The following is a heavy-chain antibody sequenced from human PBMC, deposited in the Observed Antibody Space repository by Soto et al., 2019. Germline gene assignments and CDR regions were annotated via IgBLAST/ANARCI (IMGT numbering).Heavy chain of an antibody. Sequence: GGSLRLSCAASGFTFSDYYMSWIHQAPGKGLEWVSYISSSGSTIYYADSVKGRFTISRDNAKNSLYLQMNSLRAEDTAVYYCARVNVGWSTYYFDYWGQGTLVTVSS. J-gene: IGHJ4*02. D-gene: IGHD3-3*01. V-gene: IGHV3-11*01. CDR2: ISSSGSTI. CDR3: ARVNVGWSTYYFDY. CDR1: GFTFSDYY.